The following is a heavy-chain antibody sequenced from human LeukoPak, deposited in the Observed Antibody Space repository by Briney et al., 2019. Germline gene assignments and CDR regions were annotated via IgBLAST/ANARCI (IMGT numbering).Heavy chain of an antibody. Sequence: NASETLSLTCAVSGGSISSSNWWSWVRQPPGKGLEWIGEIYHSGSTNYNPSLKSRVTISVDKSKNQFSLKLSSVTAADTAVYYCARHQHAGREHYYGIDVWGQGTTVSVSS. CDR3: ARHQHAGREHYYGIDV. J-gene: IGHJ6*02. CDR2: IYHSGST. CDR1: GGSISSSNW. V-gene: IGHV4-4*02. D-gene: IGHD1-26*01.